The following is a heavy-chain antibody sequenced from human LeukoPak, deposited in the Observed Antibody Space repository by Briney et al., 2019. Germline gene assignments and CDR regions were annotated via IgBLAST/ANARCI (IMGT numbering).Heavy chain of an antibody. Sequence: GASVKVSCKASGYTFTSYAMHWVRQAPGQRLEWMGWINAGNGNTKYSQKFQGRVTITRDTSASTAYMELSSLRSEDTAVYYCARDLPNYYDSSGYYYDGDYWGQGTLVTVSS. CDR2: INAGNGNT. V-gene: IGHV1-3*01. CDR3: ARDLPNYYDSSGYYYDGDY. J-gene: IGHJ4*02. CDR1: GYTFTSYA. D-gene: IGHD3-22*01.